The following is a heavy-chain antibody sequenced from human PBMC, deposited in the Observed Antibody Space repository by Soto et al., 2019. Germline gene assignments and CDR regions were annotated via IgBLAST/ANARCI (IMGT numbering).Heavy chain of an antibody. J-gene: IGHJ4*02. CDR2: ISSGSSTI. CDR1: VFTFSSYS. V-gene: IGHV3-48*01. CDR3: ARVYGIPVAGTLDF. D-gene: IGHD6-19*01. Sequence: EVQLVESGGGLVQPGGSLRLSCAASVFTFSSYSMNWVRQAPGKGLEWVSYISSGSSTIYYADSVKGRFTISRDNAKNSRYLQMNSLRAEDTAVYYCARVYGIPVAGTLDFWGQGTLVTVSS.